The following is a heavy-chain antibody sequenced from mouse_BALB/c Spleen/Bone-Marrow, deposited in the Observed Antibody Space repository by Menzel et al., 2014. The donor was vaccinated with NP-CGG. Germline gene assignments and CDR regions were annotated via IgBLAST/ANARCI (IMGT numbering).Heavy chain of an antibody. J-gene: IGHJ4*01. V-gene: IGHV1-77*01. CDR3: ARDGSFAAMDY. Sequence: QVQLKQSGPELVKPGASVKMSCKASGYTLTDYVISWVKQRTGQGLEWIGEIDPGRGSSFYNEKFKAKATLTADKSANTAYMQLSSLTSEDSAVYFCARDGSFAAMDYWGQGTSLTVSS. CDR2: IDPGRGSS. D-gene: IGHD1-1*02. CDR1: GYTLTDYV.